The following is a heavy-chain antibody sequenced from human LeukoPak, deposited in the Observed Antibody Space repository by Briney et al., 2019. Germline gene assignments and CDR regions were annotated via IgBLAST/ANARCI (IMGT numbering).Heavy chain of an antibody. Sequence: ASVKVSCKASGGTFSSYAISWVRQATGQGLEWMGWMNPNSGNTGYAQKFQGRVTMTRNTSISTAYMELSSLRSEDTAVYYCAREVSVAGSFDYWGQGTLVTVSS. CDR3: AREVSVAGSFDY. D-gene: IGHD6-19*01. CDR1: GGTFSSYA. V-gene: IGHV1-8*02. CDR2: MNPNSGNT. J-gene: IGHJ4*02.